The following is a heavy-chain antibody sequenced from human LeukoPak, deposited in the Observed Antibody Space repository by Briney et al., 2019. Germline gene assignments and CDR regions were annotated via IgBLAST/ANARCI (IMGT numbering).Heavy chain of an antibody. Sequence: GGSLRLSCAASGFTFSSYWMSWVRQAPGKGLEWVANIKQDGSEKYYVDSVKGRFTISRDNAKNSLYLQMNSLKTEDTAVYYCTTSSLDGSSWYSRYESEPWFDPWGQGTLVTVSS. J-gene: IGHJ5*02. V-gene: IGHV3-7*03. D-gene: IGHD6-13*01. CDR2: IKQDGSEK. CDR1: GFTFSSYW. CDR3: TTSSLDGSSWYSRYESEPWFDP.